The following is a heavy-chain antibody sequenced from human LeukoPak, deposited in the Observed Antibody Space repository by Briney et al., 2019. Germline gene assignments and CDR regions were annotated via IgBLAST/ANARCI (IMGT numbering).Heavy chain of an antibody. CDR3: TREVGFDP. CDR2: IRSKAYGGTT. CDR1: GFTYGDYA. D-gene: IGHD1-26*01. J-gene: IGHJ5*02. V-gene: IGHV3-49*03. Sequence: GGSVRLSRTASGFTYGDYAMSWFRQASGKGLEWVGFIRSKAYGGTTEYAASVKGRFTISRDDSKSIAYLQMNSLKTEDTAVYYCTREVGFDPWGQGTLVTVSS.